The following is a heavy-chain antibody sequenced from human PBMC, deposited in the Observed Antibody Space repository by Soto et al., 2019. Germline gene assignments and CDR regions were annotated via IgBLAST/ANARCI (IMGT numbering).Heavy chain of an antibody. V-gene: IGHV3-48*03. CDR3: VREGYCGSTSCLSSTSFFDS. CDR1: GFRFGSYE. Sequence: GGSLRLSCEASGFRFGSYEMNWVRQAPGKGLEWISYIGSGGSFTHYADSVKGRFTISRDNAKNALYLQMNSLRAEDTALYYYVREGYCGSTSCLSSTSFFDSWGQGTLVTVSS. J-gene: IGHJ4*02. D-gene: IGHD2-2*01. CDR2: IGSGGSFT.